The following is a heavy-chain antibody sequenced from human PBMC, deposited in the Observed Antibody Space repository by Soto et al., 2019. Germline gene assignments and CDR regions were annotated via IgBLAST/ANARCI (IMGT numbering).Heavy chain of an antibody. D-gene: IGHD4-4*01. CDR2: IYYSGST. J-gene: IGHJ4*02. V-gene: IGHV4-31*03. CDR3: ARDDYSNYLDY. Sequence: SETLSLTCTVSGGSISSGGYYWSWIRQHPGKGLEWIGYIYYSGSTYYNPSLKSRVTISVDTSKNQFSLKLSSVTAADTAVYYCARDDYSNYLDYWGQGTLVTVSS. CDR1: GGSISSGGYY.